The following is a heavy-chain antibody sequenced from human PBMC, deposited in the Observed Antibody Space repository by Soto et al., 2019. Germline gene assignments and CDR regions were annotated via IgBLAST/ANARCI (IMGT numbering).Heavy chain of an antibody. V-gene: IGHV1-3*01. CDR2: INAGNGNT. Sequence: ASVKVSCKASGYTFTSYAMHWVRQAPGQRLEWMGWINAGNGNTKYSQKFQGRVTMTRDTSTSTVYMELSSLRSEDTAVYYCARGHCTSTNCYYYYYGMDVWGQGTTVTVSS. D-gene: IGHD2-2*01. J-gene: IGHJ6*02. CDR3: ARGHCTSTNCYYYYYGMDV. CDR1: GYTFTSYA.